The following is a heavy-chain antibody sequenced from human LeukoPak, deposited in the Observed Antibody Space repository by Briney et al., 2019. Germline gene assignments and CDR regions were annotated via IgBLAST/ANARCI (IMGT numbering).Heavy chain of an antibody. CDR2: ISSSSTTI. CDR3: AKIRLEESATGY. J-gene: IGHJ4*02. Sequence: GGSLRLSRAASGFTFSDYYMSWIRQAPGKGLEWISYISSSSTTIYYVDSVKGRFTISRDNSKNTMYLQMSSLRAEDTAVYYCAKIRLEESATGYWGQGTLVTVSS. CDR1: GFTFSDYY. D-gene: IGHD2-15*01. V-gene: IGHV3-11*01.